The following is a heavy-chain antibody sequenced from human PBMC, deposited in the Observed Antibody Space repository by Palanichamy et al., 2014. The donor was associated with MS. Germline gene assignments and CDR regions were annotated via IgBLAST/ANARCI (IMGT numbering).Heavy chain of an antibody. V-gene: IGHV3-23*01. Sequence: GRFTISRDNSKNTLYLQMNSLRAEDTAVYYCAKPSGYHYFDYWGQGTLVTVSS. J-gene: IGHJ4*02. D-gene: IGHD3-3*01. CDR3: AKPSGYHYFDY.